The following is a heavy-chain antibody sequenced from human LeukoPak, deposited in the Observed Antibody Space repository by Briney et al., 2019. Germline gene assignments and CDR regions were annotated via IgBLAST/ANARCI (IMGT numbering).Heavy chain of an antibody. Sequence: SETLSLTCTVSGGSISSYYWSWIRQPAGKGLEWIGRIYTSGSTNYNPSLKSRVTMSVDTSKNQFSLKLSSVTAADTAVYYCASERKIAAAEAQRRGLYYYYYYMDVWGKGTTVTVSS. CDR2: IYTSGST. CDR1: GGSISSYY. CDR3: ASERKIAAAEAQRRGLYYYYYYMDV. D-gene: IGHD6-13*01. J-gene: IGHJ6*03. V-gene: IGHV4-4*07.